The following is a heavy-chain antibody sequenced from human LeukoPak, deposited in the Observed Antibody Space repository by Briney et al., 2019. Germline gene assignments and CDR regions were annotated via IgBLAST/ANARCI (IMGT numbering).Heavy chain of an antibody. J-gene: IGHJ4*02. Sequence: GGSLRLSCAASEFSVGSNYMTWVRQAPGKGLEWVSLIYSGGSTYYADSVKGRFTISRDNSKNTLYLQMNSLRAEDTAVYYCAKDRDSSWTTPFDYWGQGTLVTVSS. CDR1: EFSVGSNY. CDR3: AKDRDSSWTTPFDY. V-gene: IGHV3-66*01. D-gene: IGHD6-13*01. CDR2: IYSGGST.